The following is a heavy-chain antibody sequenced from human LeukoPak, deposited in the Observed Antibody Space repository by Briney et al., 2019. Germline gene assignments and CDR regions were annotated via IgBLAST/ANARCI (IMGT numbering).Heavy chain of an antibody. CDR2: VHHSGTT. J-gene: IGHJ2*01. CDR3: ARLARTVVSAVTYHYLDL. Sequence: SETLSLTCTVSGGSIIGDYWSWIRQPPGRGLEFIAYVHHSGTTNYNPSLKSRGTISIDTSNDQVSLRLSSVTAADTAVYYCARLARTVVSAVTYHYLDLWGRGTLVRVSS. V-gene: IGHV4-59*08. D-gene: IGHD2-2*01. CDR1: GGSIIGDY.